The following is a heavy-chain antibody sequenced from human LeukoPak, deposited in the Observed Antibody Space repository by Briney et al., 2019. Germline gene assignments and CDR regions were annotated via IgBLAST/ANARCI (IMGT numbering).Heavy chain of an antibody. CDR3: ARDFAREFTIDY. CDR1: GFTFSNYN. D-gene: IGHD3-10*01. CDR2: ISSSSNII. J-gene: IGHJ4*02. V-gene: IGHV3-48*01. Sequence: GGSLRLSCAASGFTFSNYNMNWVRQPPGKGLQWVSFISSSSNIIYYADSVKGRFTISRDHAKNSLFLQMNSLRAEDTAVYYCARDFAREFTIDYWGQGTLVTVSS.